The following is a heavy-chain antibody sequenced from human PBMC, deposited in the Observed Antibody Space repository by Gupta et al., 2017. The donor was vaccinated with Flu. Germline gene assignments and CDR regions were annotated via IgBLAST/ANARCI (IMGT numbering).Heavy chain of an antibody. CDR2: IIPMFGTA. D-gene: IGHD3-16*01. Sequence: HVQLVQSGAEVKRPGSSVTVSCKASGGTFGNYAISWVRQAPGQGLEWMGGIIPMFGTANDAQQFQGRVSITADISTSTAYMELSSLRSDDTAVYFCAGSENRRGTPRWGYFDYWGQGSLVTVSS. CDR1: GGTFGNYA. CDR3: AGSENRRGTPRWGYFDY. V-gene: IGHV1-69*06. J-gene: IGHJ4*02.